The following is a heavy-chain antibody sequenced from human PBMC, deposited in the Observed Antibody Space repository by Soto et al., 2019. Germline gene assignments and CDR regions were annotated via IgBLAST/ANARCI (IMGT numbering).Heavy chain of an antibody. V-gene: IGHV1-18*01. Sequence: QVQLVQSGAEVKKPGASVKVSCKASGYTFTSYGISWVRQAPGQGLEWMGWISAYNGNTNYAQTLQGRVTMTTDTSTSTAHMELRSLRSDDTAVYYCARVRGDIVVVPAATPYYYYGMDVWGQRTTVTVSS. D-gene: IGHD2-2*01. J-gene: IGHJ6*02. CDR1: GYTFTSYG. CDR2: ISAYNGNT. CDR3: ARVRGDIVVVPAATPYYYYGMDV.